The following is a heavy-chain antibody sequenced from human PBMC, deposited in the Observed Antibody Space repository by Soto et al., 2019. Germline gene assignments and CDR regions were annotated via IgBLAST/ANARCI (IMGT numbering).Heavy chain of an antibody. Sequence: SLTLSLTCTVSGGSISSYYWSWIRQPPGKGLEWIGYIYYSGSTNYNPSLKSRVTISVDTSKNQFSLKLSSVTAADTAVYYCARQQWLVLNAFDIWGQGTMVTVSS. J-gene: IGHJ3*02. CDR2: IYYSGST. CDR1: GGSISSYY. V-gene: IGHV4-59*01. D-gene: IGHD6-19*01. CDR3: ARQQWLVLNAFDI.